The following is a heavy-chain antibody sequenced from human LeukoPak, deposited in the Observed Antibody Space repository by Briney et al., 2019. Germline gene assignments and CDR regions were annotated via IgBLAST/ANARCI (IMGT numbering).Heavy chain of an antibody. CDR3: AKDGGLWVSAHWGDS. CDR2: ISGSGGST. V-gene: IGHV3-23*01. D-gene: IGHD7-27*01. Sequence: GGSLRLSRAASGFTFSSYAMSWVRQAPGKGLEWVSAISGSGGSTYYADSVKGRFTISRDNSNNTLYLQMNSLRAEDTAVYYCAKDGGLWVSAHWGDSWGRGTLVTVSS. CDR1: GFTFSSYA. J-gene: IGHJ4*02.